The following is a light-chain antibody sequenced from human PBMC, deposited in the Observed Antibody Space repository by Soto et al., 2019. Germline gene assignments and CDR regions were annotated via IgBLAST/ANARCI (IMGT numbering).Light chain of an antibody. CDR3: NSYTSSSTLHV. Sequence: QSVLTQPASVSGSPGQSITISCTGTSSDVGGYNYVSWYQQHPGKAPKLMIYEVSNRPSGVSNRFSGSKSGNTASLTISGLQAEDAADYYCNSYTSSSTLHVFGTGTKVTVL. V-gene: IGLV2-14*01. CDR2: EVS. J-gene: IGLJ1*01. CDR1: SSDVGGYNY.